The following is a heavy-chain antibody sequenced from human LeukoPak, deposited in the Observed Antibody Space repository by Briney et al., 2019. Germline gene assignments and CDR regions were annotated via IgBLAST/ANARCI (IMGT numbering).Heavy chain of an antibody. D-gene: IGHD3-22*01. CDR3: ARGAKYYYDSSGYYVDY. J-gene: IGHJ4*02. Sequence: GESLKISCKGSGYSFTSYWIGWVRQMPGKGLEWMGIIYPGDSDTRYSPSFQGQVTISADKSISTAYLQWSSLKASDTAMYYCARGAKYYYDSSGYYVDYWGQGTLVTASS. V-gene: IGHV5-51*01. CDR2: IYPGDSDT. CDR1: GYSFTSYW.